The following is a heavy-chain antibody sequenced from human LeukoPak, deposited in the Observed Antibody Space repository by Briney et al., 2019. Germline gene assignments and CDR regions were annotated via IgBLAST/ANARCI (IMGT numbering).Heavy chain of an antibody. Sequence: PSETLSLTCTVSGGSISSSSYYWGWIRQPPGKGLEWIGSIYYSGSTYYNPSLKSRVTISVDTSKNQFSLKLSSVTAADTAVYYCARQGPRRRYFDLWGRGTLVTVSS. V-gene: IGHV4-39*01. J-gene: IGHJ2*01. CDR3: ARQGPRRRYFDL. CDR2: IYYSGST. CDR1: GGSISSSSYY.